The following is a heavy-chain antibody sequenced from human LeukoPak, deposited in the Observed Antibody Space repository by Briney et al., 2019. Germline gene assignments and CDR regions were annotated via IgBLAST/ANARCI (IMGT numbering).Heavy chain of an antibody. Sequence: SETLSLTCTVSGGSISSYYWSWIRQPPGKGLEWIGYIYYSGSTNYNPSLKSRVTISVDTSKNQLSLKLSSVTAADTAVYYCARGLPNYDILTGYRGYYFDYWGQGTLVTVSS. J-gene: IGHJ4*02. V-gene: IGHV4-59*01. CDR1: GGSISSYY. D-gene: IGHD3-9*01. CDR2: IYYSGST. CDR3: ARGLPNYDILTGYRGYYFDY.